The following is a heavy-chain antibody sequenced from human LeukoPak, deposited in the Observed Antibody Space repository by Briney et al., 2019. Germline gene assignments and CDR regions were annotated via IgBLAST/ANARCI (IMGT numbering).Heavy chain of an antibody. Sequence: PGRSLRLSCAASGFTFSSYAMHWVRQAPGKGLEWVAVISYDGSNKYYADSVKGQFTISRDNSKNTFYLEMNSLRAEDTAVYYCARSRGATGYYWVDYWGQGTLVTVSS. V-gene: IGHV3-30-3*01. CDR2: ISYDGSNK. J-gene: IGHJ4*02. D-gene: IGHD3-22*01. CDR3: ARSRGATGYYWVDY. CDR1: GFTFSSYA.